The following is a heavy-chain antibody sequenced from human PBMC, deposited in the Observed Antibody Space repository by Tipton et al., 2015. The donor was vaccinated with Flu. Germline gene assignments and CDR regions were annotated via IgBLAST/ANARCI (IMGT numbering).Heavy chain of an antibody. CDR2: TTYSGTT. CDR1: GASLSTSTLY. V-gene: IGHV4-61*05. Sequence: TLSLTCTVSGASLSTSTLYWGWTRQAPGKGLEWIGYTTYSGTTSYNPSLQSRVSISIDTSKNQFSLKLSSVTAADTAVYYCARHSGSRSYPLDYWGQGTLVTVSS. D-gene: IGHD3-10*01. CDR3: ARHSGSRSYPLDY. J-gene: IGHJ4*02.